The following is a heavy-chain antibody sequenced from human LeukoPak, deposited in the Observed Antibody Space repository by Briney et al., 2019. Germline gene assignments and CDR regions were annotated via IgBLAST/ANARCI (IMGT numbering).Heavy chain of an antibody. V-gene: IGHV3-21*01. CDR3: ARQERYCSSISCLDP. D-gene: IGHD2-2*01. CDR1: GFTFSSYS. Sequence: PGGSLRLSCAASGFTFSSYSMNWVRQAPGKGHECVSSISSSSSYIYYADSVKGRLTISRDNAKNSLFLQMNSLRDEDTAIYYCARQERYCSSISCLDPWGQGTLVTVSS. J-gene: IGHJ5*02. CDR2: ISSSSSYI.